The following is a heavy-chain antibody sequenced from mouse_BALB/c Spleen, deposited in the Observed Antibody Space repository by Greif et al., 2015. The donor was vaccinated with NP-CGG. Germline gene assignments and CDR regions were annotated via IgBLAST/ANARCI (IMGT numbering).Heavy chain of an antibody. V-gene: IGHV1-5*01. CDR2: IYPGNNDT. CDR3: TRMDGNYSYAMDY. D-gene: IGHD2-1*01. J-gene: IGHJ4*01. CDR1: GYTFTSYW. Sequence: VQLQQSGTVLARPGASVKMSCKASGYTFTSYWMHWVKQRPGQGLEWIGAIYPGNNDTSYNQKFKGKAKLTAVTSTSTAYMELSSLTNEGSAVYYCTRMDGNYSYAMDYWGQGTSVTISS.